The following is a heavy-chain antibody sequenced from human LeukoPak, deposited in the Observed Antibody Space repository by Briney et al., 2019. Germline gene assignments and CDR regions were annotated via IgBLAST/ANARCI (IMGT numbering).Heavy chain of an antibody. Sequence: ASVKVSCKASGFTFGGYYIHWVRQAPGQGLEWMGWINPNSGGTRYAQNFEGRVTMTRDTSISTAYMELRRLRSDDTAVYYCARVIQSAFDIWGQGTMVTVSS. CDR1: GFTFGGYY. J-gene: IGHJ3*02. CDR3: ARVIQSAFDI. CDR2: INPNSGGT. V-gene: IGHV1-2*02. D-gene: IGHD3-16*02.